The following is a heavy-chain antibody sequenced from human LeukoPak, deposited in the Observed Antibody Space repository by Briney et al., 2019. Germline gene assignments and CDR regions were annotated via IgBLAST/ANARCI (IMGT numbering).Heavy chain of an antibody. Sequence: PGGSLRLSCAASGFTFSSYAMHWVRQAPGKGLEWVAVISYDGSNKYYADSVKGRFTISRDNSKNTLYLQMNSLRAEDTAVYYCARVEDDGENDYWGQGTLVTVSS. CDR1: GFTFSSYA. CDR2: ISYDGSNK. D-gene: IGHD4-17*01. J-gene: IGHJ4*02. V-gene: IGHV3-30-3*01. CDR3: ARVEDDGENDY.